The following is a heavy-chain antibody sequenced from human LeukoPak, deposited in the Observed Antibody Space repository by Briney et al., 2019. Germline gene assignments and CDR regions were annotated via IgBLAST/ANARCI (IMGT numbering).Heavy chain of an antibody. CDR3: ARLRWLQLGYAFDI. D-gene: IGHD5-24*01. Sequence: PSETLSLTCAVSGYSLSSGYYWGWIRQPPGKGLEWIGSIYHSESTYYNPSLKSRVTISVDTSKNQFSLKLSSVTAADTAVYYCARLRWLQLGYAFDIWGQGTMVTVSS. CDR2: IYHSEST. V-gene: IGHV4-38-2*01. CDR1: GYSLSSGYY. J-gene: IGHJ3*02.